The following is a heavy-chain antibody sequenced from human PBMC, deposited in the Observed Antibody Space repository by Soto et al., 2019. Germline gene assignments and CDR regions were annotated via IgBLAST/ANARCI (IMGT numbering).Heavy chain of an antibody. J-gene: IGHJ5*02. CDR2: IYYSGST. D-gene: IGHD3-16*01. V-gene: IGHV4-39*01. CDR1: GGSISSSSYY. CDR3: ARHTDDYIWGSLNWFDP. Sequence: SETPSLTCTVSGGSISSSSYYWGWIRQPPGKGLEWIGSIYYSGSTYYNQSLKSRVTISVDTSKNQFSLKLSSVTAADTAVYYCARHTDDYIWGSLNWFDPWGQGTLVTVSS.